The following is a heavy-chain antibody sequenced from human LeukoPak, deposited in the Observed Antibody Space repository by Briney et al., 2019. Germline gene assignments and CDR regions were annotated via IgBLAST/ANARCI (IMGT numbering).Heavy chain of an antibody. Sequence: SETLSLTCTVSGGSTSSYYWSWIRQPAGKGLEWIGHIYTSGSTNYNPSLKSRVTMSVDTSKNQFSLKLSSVNAADTAVYYCVRGRPTGSRYYYYMDVWGKGTTVTVSS. J-gene: IGHJ6*03. CDR1: GGSTSSYY. V-gene: IGHV4-4*07. CDR3: VRGRPTGSRYYYYMDV. CDR2: IYTSGST.